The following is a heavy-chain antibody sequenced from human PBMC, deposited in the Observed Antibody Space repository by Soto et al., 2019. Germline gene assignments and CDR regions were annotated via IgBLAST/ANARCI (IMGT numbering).Heavy chain of an antibody. J-gene: IGHJ4*02. Sequence: ASVKVSCKAYGYRFSSYGVHWLLQAPGQGLEWMGWIDPNNGNRNYAQKFEDRLSMTTATSTNTIYMELKSLKSDDTAIYYCARDRLRGYDSSGFYSWGQGTLVTSPQ. CDR2: IDPNNGNR. CDR1: GYRFSSYG. CDR3: ARDRLRGYDSSGFYS. D-gene: IGHD3-22*01. V-gene: IGHV1-18*01.